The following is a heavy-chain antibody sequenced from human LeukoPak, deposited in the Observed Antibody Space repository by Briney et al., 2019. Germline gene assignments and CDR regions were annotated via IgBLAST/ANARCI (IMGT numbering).Heavy chain of an antibody. CDR3: ARARYDSSGYYWTNYFDY. CDR1: GYTFTGYG. Sequence: ASVKVSCKASGYTFTGYGISWVRQAPGQGLEWMGWISAYNGNTNYAQKLQGRVTMTTDTSTSTAYMELRSLRSDDTAVYYCARARYDSSGYYWTNYFDYWGQGTLVTVSS. CDR2: ISAYNGNT. V-gene: IGHV1-18*01. J-gene: IGHJ4*02. D-gene: IGHD3-22*01.